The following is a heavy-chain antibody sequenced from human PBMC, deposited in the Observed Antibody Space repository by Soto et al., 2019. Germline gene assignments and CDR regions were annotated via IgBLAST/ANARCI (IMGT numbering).Heavy chain of an antibody. CDR3: ARDPGLHCSSTRCYGDAFDI. J-gene: IGHJ3*02. D-gene: IGHD2-2*01. V-gene: IGHV6-1*01. CDR2: TYYRSKWYN. CDR1: GDSVSSNSAA. Sequence: SQTLSLTCAISGDSVSSNSAAWNWIRQSPSRGLEWLGRTYYRSKWYNDYAVSVKSRITINPDTSKNQFSLQLNSVTPEDTAVYYCARDPGLHCSSTRCYGDAFDIRGQGTMVTVS.